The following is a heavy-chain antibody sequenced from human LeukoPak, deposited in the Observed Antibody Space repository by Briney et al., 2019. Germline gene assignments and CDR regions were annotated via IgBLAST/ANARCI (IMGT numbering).Heavy chain of an antibody. D-gene: IGHD1-14*01. J-gene: IGHJ5*02. V-gene: IGHV1-8*01. CDR3: ARGATAGQIFNWFDP. CDR2: MNPNSGNT. Sequence: GASVKVSCKASGYTFTSYDINWVRQATGQGLEWMGWMNPNSGNTGCAQKFQGRVTMTRNTSISTAYMELSSLRSEDTAVYYCARGATAGQIFNWFDPWGQGTLVTVSS. CDR1: GYTFTSYD.